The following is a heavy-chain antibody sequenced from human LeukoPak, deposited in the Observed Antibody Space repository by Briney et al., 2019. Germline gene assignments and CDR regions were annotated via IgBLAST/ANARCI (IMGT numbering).Heavy chain of an antibody. CDR3: ARVFYYGSGSRSTYYFGY. Sequence: SVKVSCKASGGTFSSYAISWVRQAPGQGLEWMGGIIPIFGTANYAQKFQGRVTITADESTSTAYMELSSLRSEDTAVYYCARVFYYGSGSRSTYYFGYWGQGTLVTVSS. CDR1: GGTFSSYA. D-gene: IGHD3-10*01. CDR2: IIPIFGTA. V-gene: IGHV1-69*01. J-gene: IGHJ4*02.